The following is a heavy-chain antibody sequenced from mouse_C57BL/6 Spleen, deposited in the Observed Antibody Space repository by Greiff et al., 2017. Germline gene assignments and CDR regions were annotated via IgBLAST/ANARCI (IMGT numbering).Heavy chain of an antibody. D-gene: IGHD1-1*01. CDR1: GYTFTSYW. J-gene: IGHJ1*03. CDR2: IYPGSGST. CDR3: ASADYYGSTYWYFDV. Sequence: QVQLQQSGAELVKPGASVQMSCKASGYTFTSYWITWVKQRPGQGLEWIGDIYPGSGSTNYNEKFKSKATLTVDTSSSTAYMQLSSLTSEDSAVYYCASADYYGSTYWYFDVWGTGTTVTVSS. V-gene: IGHV1-55*01.